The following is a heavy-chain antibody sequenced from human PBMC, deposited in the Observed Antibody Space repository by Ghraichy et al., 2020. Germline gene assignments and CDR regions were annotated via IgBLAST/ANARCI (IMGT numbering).Heavy chain of an antibody. J-gene: IGHJ4*02. Sequence: GESLNISCTASGFTFSSYAMSWVRQAPGKGLEWVSSISGSGSSTYYADSVKGRFTISRDNSKNTLYLQMSSLRAEDTAAYYCTKDLYQMVGRGQGTLVTVSS. CDR1: GFTFSSYA. CDR2: ISGSGSST. D-gene: IGHD2-2*01. CDR3: TKDLYQMVG. V-gene: IGHV3-23*01.